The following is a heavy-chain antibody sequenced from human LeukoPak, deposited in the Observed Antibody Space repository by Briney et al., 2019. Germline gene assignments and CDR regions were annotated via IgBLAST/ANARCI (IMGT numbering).Heavy chain of an antibody. J-gene: IGHJ3*02. CDR2: ISSSSSTI. CDR1: GFTFSSYS. D-gene: IGHD2-2*01. CDR3: ARYYARIDNDAFDI. Sequence: AGGSLRLSCAASGFTFSSYSMNWVRQAPGKGLEWVSYISSSSSTIYYADSVKGRFTIFRDNAKNSLYLQMNSLRAEDTAVYYCARYYARIDNDAFDIWGQGTMVTVSS. V-gene: IGHV3-48*01.